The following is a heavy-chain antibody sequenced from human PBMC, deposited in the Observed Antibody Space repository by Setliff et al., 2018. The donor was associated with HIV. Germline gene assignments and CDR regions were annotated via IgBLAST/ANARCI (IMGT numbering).Heavy chain of an antibody. CDR1: GDSISNYY. CDR3: ARHSGVASPNWFDP. D-gene: IGHD3-10*01. CDR2: IYTTGST. V-gene: IGHV4-4*09. J-gene: IGHJ5*02. Sequence: SETLSLTCTVSGDSISNYYGSWVRQPPGKGLEWIGYIYTTGSTNYNPSLKSRVTMSVDTSKNQFSLRLTSVTAADTAVYFCARHSGVASPNWFDPWGQGTLVT.